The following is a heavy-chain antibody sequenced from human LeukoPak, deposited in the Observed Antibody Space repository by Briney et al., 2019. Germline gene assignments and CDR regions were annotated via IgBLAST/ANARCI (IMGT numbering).Heavy chain of an antibody. CDR2: IRSKANSYAT. CDR3: TRRGGAEFDP. CDR1: GFTFSGSA. J-gene: IGHJ5*02. Sequence: GGSLKLSCAASGFTFSGSAMHWVRQASGKGLEWVGRIRSKANSYATAYAASVKGRFTISRDDSKNTAYLQMNSLKTEDTAVYYCTRRGGAEFDPWGQGTLVTVSS. V-gene: IGHV3-73*01.